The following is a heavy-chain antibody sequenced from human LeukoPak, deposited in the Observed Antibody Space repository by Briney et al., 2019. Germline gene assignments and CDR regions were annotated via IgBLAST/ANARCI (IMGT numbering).Heavy chain of an antibody. CDR2: IRYDGSNK. Sequence: GGSLRLSCAASGFTFSSYGMHWVRQAPGKGLEWVAFIRYDGSNKYYADSVKGRFTISRDNSKNTLYLQMNSLRAEDTAVYYCAKEGGLEYYYYYYMDVWGKGTTVTVSS. V-gene: IGHV3-30*02. CDR1: GFTFSSYG. D-gene: IGHD2-15*01. CDR3: AKEGGLEYYYYYYMDV. J-gene: IGHJ6*03.